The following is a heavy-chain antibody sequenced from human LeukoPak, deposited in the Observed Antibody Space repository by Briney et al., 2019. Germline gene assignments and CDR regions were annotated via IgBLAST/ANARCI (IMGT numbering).Heavy chain of an antibody. CDR3: AKGIYSSGWSYFDY. CDR2: PSGSGITT. J-gene: IGHJ4*01. D-gene: IGHD6-19*01. V-gene: IGHV3-23*01. CDR1: GFTFSNSA. Sequence: GGSLRLSCAASGFTFSNSAMSWVRQAPGKGLEWVSTPSGSGITTYYADSVKGRFTISRDNSRNTLYLQMNSLRAEDTAVYYCAKGIYSSGWSYFDYWGHGTLVTVSS.